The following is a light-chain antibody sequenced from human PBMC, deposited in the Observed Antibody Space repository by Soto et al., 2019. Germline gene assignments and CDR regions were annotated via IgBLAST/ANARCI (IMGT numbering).Light chain of an antibody. CDR1: QSVSSN. CDR3: QQYDGRPPRT. J-gene: IGKJ1*01. CDR2: GAS. V-gene: IGKV3-15*01. Sequence: EIVMTQSPGTLSASPGERATLSCRASQSVSSNLAWYQQRPGQAPRLLIYGASTRATGTPARFSGSGSGTEFTLTISSLQSEDFAVYYGQQYDGRPPRTFGQGTKVEIK.